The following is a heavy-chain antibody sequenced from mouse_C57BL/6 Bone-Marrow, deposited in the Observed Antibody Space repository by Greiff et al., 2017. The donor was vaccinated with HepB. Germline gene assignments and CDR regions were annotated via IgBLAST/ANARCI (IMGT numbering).Heavy chain of an antibody. CDR3: ARLLYFDY. CDR2: IRNKANGYTT. CDR1: GFTFTDYY. V-gene: IGHV7-3*01. J-gene: IGHJ2*01. Sequence: EVQVVESGGGLVQPGGSLSLSCAASGFTFTDYYMSWVRQPPGKALEWLGFIRNKANGYTTEYSASVKGRFTISRDNSQSILYLQMNALRAEDSASYYCARLLYFDYWGQGTTLTVSS.